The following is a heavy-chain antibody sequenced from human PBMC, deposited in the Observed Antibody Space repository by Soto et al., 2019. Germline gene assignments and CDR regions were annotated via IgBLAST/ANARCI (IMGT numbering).Heavy chain of an antibody. CDR2: ISSAGNTM. Sequence: GGSLRLCCAASGFTFSDDEMNWVRQSPGKGLEWVSYISSAGNTMYYADSVKGRFTISRDNAKNSLYLQMNSLRAEDTAVYYCAREVGAASPFDYCGQGTLVTVSS. J-gene: IGHJ4*02. CDR1: GFTFSDDE. D-gene: IGHD1-26*01. CDR3: AREVGAASPFDY. V-gene: IGHV3-48*03.